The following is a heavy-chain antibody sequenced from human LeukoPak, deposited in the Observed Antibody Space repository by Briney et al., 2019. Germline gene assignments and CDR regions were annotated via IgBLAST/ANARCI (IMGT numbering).Heavy chain of an antibody. CDR1: GYTFTGYY. CDR3: ARKYKATISFDP. Sequence: ASVKVSCKASGYTFTGYYMHWVRQAPGQGLEWMGWINPNSGGTNYAQKFQGRVTMTRDTSISTAYMELSRLRSDETAVYYCARKYKATISFDPWGQGTLVTVSA. D-gene: IGHD5-12*01. J-gene: IGHJ5*02. CDR2: INPNSGGT. V-gene: IGHV1-2*02.